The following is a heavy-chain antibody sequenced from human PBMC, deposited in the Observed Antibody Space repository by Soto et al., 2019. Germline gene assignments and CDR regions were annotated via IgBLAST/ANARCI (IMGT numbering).Heavy chain of an antibody. CDR2: IIAYNFNT. CDR1: GYTFTSYG. D-gene: IGHD2-2*01. Sequence: ASVKVSCKASGYTFTSYGISLVRQAPVQVLELIVWIIAYNFNTNYSQKLQGRFTITTYTSTITSYIELMILISDYTAVYYCSRVKAVVPAHNYYYYMDVWGKGTTVTVSS. J-gene: IGHJ6*03. V-gene: IGHV1-18*01. CDR3: SRVKAVVPAHNYYYYMDV.